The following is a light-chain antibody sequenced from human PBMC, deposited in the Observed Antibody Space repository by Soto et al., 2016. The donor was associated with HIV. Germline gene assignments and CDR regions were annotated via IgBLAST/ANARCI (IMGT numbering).Light chain of an antibody. CDR2: GKN. J-gene: IGLJ2*01. Sequence: SSELTQDPAVSVALGQTVRITCQGDSLRSYYASWYQQKPRQAPVLVIYGKNNRPSGIPDRFSGSSSGNTASLTITGAQAEDEADYYCNSWDSSGNHVVFGGGTKLTVL. CDR3: NSWDSSGNHVV. CDR1: SLRSYY. V-gene: IGLV3-19*01.